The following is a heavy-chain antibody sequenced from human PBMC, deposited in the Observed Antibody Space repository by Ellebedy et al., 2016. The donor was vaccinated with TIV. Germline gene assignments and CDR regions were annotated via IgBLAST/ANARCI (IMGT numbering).Heavy chain of an antibody. CDR3: AREYGSGWYGVDY. CDR2: IYYIGSA. D-gene: IGHD6-19*01. CDR1: DASIRSYF. Sequence: MPSETLSLTCSVSDASIRSYFWSWIRQPPGEGLEWIGHIYYIGSADYNPSLRSRVTISVDTSKNQFSLKLSSVTAADTAVYYCAREYGSGWYGVDYWGQGTLVTVSS. J-gene: IGHJ4*02. V-gene: IGHV4-59*01.